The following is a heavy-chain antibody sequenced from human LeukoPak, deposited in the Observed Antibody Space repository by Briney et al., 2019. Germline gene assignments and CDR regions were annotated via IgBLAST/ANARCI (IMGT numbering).Heavy chain of an antibody. CDR3: ARDYGGYFDY. D-gene: IGHD4-23*01. CDR2: IYYSGST. CDR1: GGSISSYY. V-gene: IGHV4-59*01. J-gene: IGHJ4*02. Sequence: SETLSLTCTVSGGSISSYYWSWIRQPPGKGLEWIGYIYYSGSTNHNPSLKSRVTISVDTSKNQFSLKLSSVTAADTAVYYCARDYGGYFDYWGQGTLVTVSS.